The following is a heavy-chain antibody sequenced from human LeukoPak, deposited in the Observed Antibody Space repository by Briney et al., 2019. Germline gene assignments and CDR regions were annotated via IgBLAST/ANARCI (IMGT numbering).Heavy chain of an antibody. J-gene: IGHJ3*02. CDR1: GDSVSSNSAA. CDR3: GREVLNAFDI. Sequence: SQTLSLTCAISGDSVSSNSAAWNWIRQSPSRGLEWLGRTYYRSKWFNDYAISVKSRVTINPDSSKNQFSLQLNSVTPEDTAVYYCGREVLNAFDIWGQGTMVTVSS. D-gene: IGHD2-8*01. CDR2: TYYRSKWFN. V-gene: IGHV6-1*01.